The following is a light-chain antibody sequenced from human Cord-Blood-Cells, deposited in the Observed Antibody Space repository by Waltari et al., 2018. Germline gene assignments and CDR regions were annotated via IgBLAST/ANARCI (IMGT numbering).Light chain of an antibody. V-gene: IGLV2-8*01. CDR1: SSDVGGYNY. CDR3: SSYAGSNNLV. CDR2: EVS. J-gene: IGLJ2*01. Sequence: QSALTQPPSASGSPGQSVTISCNGTSSDVGGYNYFSWYQQHPGKAPKIMIYEVSKRPSGVPDLFSGSKSGNTASLTVSGLQAEDEADYYCSSYAGSNNLVFGGGTKLTVL.